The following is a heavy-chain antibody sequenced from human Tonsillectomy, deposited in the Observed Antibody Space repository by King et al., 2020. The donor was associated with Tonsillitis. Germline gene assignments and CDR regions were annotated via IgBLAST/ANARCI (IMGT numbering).Heavy chain of an antibody. CDR3: ARELVWGGRTDY. CDR1: GFSFSTYA. CDR2: ITSSSSYI. V-gene: IGHV3-21*01. D-gene: IGHD2-15*01. J-gene: IGHJ4*02. Sequence: VQLVESGGGLVKPGGSLRLSCAASGFSFSTYAMSWVRQAPGKGLAWVSSITSSSSYIYYADSVKGRFTISRDNAKNSLYLQMNSLRAEDTAVYYCARELVWGGRTDYWGQGTLVTVSS.